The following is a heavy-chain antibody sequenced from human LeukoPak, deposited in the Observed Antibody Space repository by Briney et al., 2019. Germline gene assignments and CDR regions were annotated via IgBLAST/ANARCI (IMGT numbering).Heavy chain of an antibody. V-gene: IGHV1-2*04. Sequence: ASVKVSCKASGYTFTGYYMHWVRQAPGQGLEWMGWINPNSGGTNYAQKFQGWVTMTRDTSISTAYMELSRLRSDDTAVYYCAKDPASYYYDSSDYYYGGWGQGTLVTVSS. CDR3: AKDPASYYYDSSDYYYGG. D-gene: IGHD3-22*01. CDR1: GYTFTGYY. J-gene: IGHJ4*02. CDR2: INPNSGGT.